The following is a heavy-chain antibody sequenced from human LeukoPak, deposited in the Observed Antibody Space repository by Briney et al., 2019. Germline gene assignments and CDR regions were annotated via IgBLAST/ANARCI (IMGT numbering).Heavy chain of an antibody. CDR2: ISYDGSNK. D-gene: IGHD3-22*01. Sequence: GGSLRLSCAASGFTFSSYAMHWVRQAPGKGLEWVAAISYDGSNKYYADSVKGRFTISRDNSKNTLYLQMNSLRAEDTAVYYCARDSPLLNYDSSGYSYYFDYWGQGTLVTVSS. J-gene: IGHJ4*02. CDR3: ARDSPLLNYDSSGYSYYFDY. V-gene: IGHV3-30*04. CDR1: GFTFSSYA.